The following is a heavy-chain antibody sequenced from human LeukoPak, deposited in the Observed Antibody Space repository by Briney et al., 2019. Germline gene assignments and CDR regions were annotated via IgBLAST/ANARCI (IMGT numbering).Heavy chain of an antibody. CDR2: INHSGST. D-gene: IGHD1-26*01. J-gene: IGHJ3*02. CDR1: GGSFSGYY. CDR3: ARGVELRSDAFDI. V-gene: IGHV4-34*01. Sequence: SETLSLTCAVYGGSFSGYYWSWFRQPPGKGLEWIGEINHSGSTNYNPSLKSRVSISVDTSKNQFSLKLSSVTAADTAVYYCARGVELRSDAFDIWGQGTMVTVSS.